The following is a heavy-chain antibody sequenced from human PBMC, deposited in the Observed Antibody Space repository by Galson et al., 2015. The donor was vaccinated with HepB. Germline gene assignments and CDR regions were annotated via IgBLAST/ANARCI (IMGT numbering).Heavy chain of an antibody. V-gene: IGHV1-46*03. CDR3: ARDRGQWLVYYGMDV. Sequence: SVKVSCKASGYTFTSYYMHWVRQAPGQGLEWMGIINPSGGSTSYAQKFQGRVTMTRDTSTSTVYMELSSLRSEDTAVYYCARDRGQWLVYYGMDVWGQGTTVTVSS. D-gene: IGHD6-19*01. CDR1: GYTFTSYY. J-gene: IGHJ6*02. CDR2: INPSGGST.